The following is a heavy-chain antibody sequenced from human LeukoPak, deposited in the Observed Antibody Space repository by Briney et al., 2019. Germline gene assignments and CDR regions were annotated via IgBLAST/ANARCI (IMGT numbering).Heavy chain of an antibody. CDR2: IFPGTSDT. D-gene: IGHD4-23*01. J-gene: IGHJ3*02. V-gene: IGHV5-51*01. CDR1: GHSFTSYW. CDR3: ARGPYGGHSGAFDI. Sequence: GESLKISCKGSGHSFTSYWIGWVRQMPGKGLEWMGIIFPGTSDTRYSPSFRGQVTISADKSISTAYLQWSSLKASDTAIYFCARGPYGGHSGAFDIWGQGTMVTVSS.